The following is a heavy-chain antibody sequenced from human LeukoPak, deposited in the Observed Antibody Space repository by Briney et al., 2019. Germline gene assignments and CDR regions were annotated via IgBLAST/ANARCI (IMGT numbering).Heavy chain of an antibody. CDR2: IKSKTDGGTT. Sequence: GGSLRLSCAASGFTFSNAWMSWVRQAPGKGLEWVGRIKSKTDGGTTDYAAPVKGRFTISRDDSKNTLYLQMNSLKTEDTAVYYCTTVYDILTGYYGEDYWGQGTLVTVSS. D-gene: IGHD3-9*01. CDR3: TTVYDILTGYYGEDY. CDR1: GFTFSNAW. J-gene: IGHJ4*02. V-gene: IGHV3-15*01.